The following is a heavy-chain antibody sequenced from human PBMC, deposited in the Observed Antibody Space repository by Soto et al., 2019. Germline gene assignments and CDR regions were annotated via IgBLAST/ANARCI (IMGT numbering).Heavy chain of an antibody. J-gene: IGHJ4*02. Sequence: QVQLQESGPGLVKPSETLSLTCTVSGCSISTDYWSWIRQPPGKGLEWIGYSYYGGRINYNHSLESRVAISVDTSKNQFSRKMPSGTAADTAVYYCARHWEWGSLAYWGQGTLVTVSS. V-gene: IGHV4-59*08. D-gene: IGHD3-3*01. CDR2: SYYGGRI. CDR3: ARHWEWGSLAY. CDR1: GCSISTDY.